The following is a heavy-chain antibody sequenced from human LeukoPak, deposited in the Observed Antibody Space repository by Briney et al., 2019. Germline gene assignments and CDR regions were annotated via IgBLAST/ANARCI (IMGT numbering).Heavy chain of an antibody. CDR2: IVPIIGSP. Sequence: SVKVSCKASGGSFSTYPFTWVRQAPGQRLEWMGEIVPIIGSPNYTQTFQGRLAITADESTNTAYMELSGLKSDDTAVYYCAVVPQDIVVLPTAPSLDYWGPGTLAIVSS. CDR1: GGSFSTYP. J-gene: IGHJ4*02. V-gene: IGHV1-69*01. D-gene: IGHD2-15*01. CDR3: AVVPQDIVVLPTAPSLDY.